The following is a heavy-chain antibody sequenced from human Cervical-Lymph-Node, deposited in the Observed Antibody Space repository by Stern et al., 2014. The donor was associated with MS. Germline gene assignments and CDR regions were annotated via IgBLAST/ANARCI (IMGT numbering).Heavy chain of an antibody. CDR2: FDPSGAYT. CDR3: ARMFFYDSSGYYYFQH. CDR1: GYTFTSYW. V-gene: IGHV5-10-1*03. Sequence: VQLVQSGAEVKKPGESLTISCKASGYTFTSYWISWVRQMPGNGLEWVGRFDPSGAYTNYNPSVQGHVTISADKSIGTAYLQWSSLKASDTAMYYCARMFFYDSSGYYYFQHWGQGTLVTVSS. D-gene: IGHD3-22*01. J-gene: IGHJ1*01.